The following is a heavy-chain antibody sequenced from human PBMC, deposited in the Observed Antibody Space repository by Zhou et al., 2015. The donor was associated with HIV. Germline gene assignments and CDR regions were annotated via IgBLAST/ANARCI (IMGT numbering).Heavy chain of an antibody. V-gene: IGHV1-69*06. CDR2: IIPIFGTA. J-gene: IGHJ5*02. Sequence: QVQLVQSGAEVKKPGSSVKVSCKASGGTFSSYGISWVRKAPGQGLEWMGGIIPIFGTANYAQKFQGRVTITADKSTSTAYMELSSLRSEDTAVYYCAPYYYGSGSYYSWFDPWGQGTLVTVSS. CDR3: APYYYGSGSYYSWFDP. D-gene: IGHD3-10*01. CDR1: GGTFSSYG.